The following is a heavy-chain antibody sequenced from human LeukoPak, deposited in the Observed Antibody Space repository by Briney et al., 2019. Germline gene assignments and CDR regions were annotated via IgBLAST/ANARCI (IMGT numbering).Heavy chain of an antibody. D-gene: IGHD6-19*01. CDR3: ARGGGGGWPPFDI. CDR2: IFYSGST. CDR1: GGSISSYY. Sequence: PSETLSLTCTVSGGSISSYYWSWIRQPPGKGLEWIGYIFYSGSTNYNPSLMSRVTISVDTSKNQFSLKLSSVTAADTAVYYCARGGGGGWPPFDIWGQGTMVTVSS. V-gene: IGHV4-59*01. J-gene: IGHJ3*02.